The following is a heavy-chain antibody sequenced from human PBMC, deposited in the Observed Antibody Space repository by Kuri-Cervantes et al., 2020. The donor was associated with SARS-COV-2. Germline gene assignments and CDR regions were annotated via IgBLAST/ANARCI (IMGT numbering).Heavy chain of an antibody. V-gene: IGHV1-2*02. CDR1: GYTFTGYY. CDR3: ARAYLWSGYYTDYYMDV. J-gene: IGHJ6*03. D-gene: IGHD3-3*01. CDR2: INPNSGGT. Sequence: ASVKVSCKASGYTFTGYYMHWVRQAPGQGLEWMGWINPNSGGTNYAQKLQGRVTMTTDTSTSTAYTELRSLRSDDTAVYYCARAYLWSGYYTDYYMDVWGKGTTVTVSS.